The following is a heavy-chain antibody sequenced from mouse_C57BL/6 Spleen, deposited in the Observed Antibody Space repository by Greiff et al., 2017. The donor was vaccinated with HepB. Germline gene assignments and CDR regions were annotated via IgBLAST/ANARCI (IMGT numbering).Heavy chain of an antibody. Sequence: EVKLMESGGGLVQPGGSLKLSCAASGFTFSDYYMYWVRQTPEKRLEWVAYISNGGGSTYYPDTVKGRFTISRDNAKNTLYLQMSRLKSEDTAMYYCARQGGYYDYDLYAMDYWGQGTSVTVSS. J-gene: IGHJ4*01. V-gene: IGHV5-12*01. CDR1: GFTFSDYY. CDR3: ARQGGYYDYDLYAMDY. D-gene: IGHD2-4*01. CDR2: ISNGGGST.